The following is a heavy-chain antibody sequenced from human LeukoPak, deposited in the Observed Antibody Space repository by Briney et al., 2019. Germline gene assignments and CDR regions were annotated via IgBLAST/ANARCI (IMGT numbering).Heavy chain of an antibody. CDR3: TTDCCGTGCKGDGAFDL. J-gene: IGHJ3*01. V-gene: IGHV3-15*01. D-gene: IGHD2-2*01. CDR1: GCTFSNAW. Sequence: PGGSLRLSCAASGCTFSNAWMSWVRQAPGKGLEWVGRIKSKIDGGTTDYAAPVKGRFTLSRDDSKNTLFLQMNSLRTEDTGVYYCTTDCCGTGCKGDGAFDLWGQGTMVTVSS. CDR2: IKSKIDGGTT.